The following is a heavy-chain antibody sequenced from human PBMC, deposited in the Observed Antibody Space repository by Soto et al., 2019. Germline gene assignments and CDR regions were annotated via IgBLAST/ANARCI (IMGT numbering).Heavy chain of an antibody. V-gene: IGHV3-23*01. J-gene: IGHJ4*02. D-gene: IGHD3-22*01. Sequence: GGSLRLSCAASGFSFSSYAMSWVRQAPGKGLEWVSVISGSGGSTHYADSVKGRSTISRDNSKNTLHLQVNSLRGEDTAVYYCAKEADISGYYPDYWGQGTQVTVSS. CDR2: ISGSGGST. CDR1: GFSFSSYA. CDR3: AKEADISGYYPDY.